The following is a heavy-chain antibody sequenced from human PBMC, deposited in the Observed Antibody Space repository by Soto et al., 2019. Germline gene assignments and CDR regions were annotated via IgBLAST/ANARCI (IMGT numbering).Heavy chain of an antibody. J-gene: IGHJ6*02. CDR2: ISYDGSNK. CDR1: GFSLSSYG. D-gene: IGHD1-7*01. V-gene: IGHV3-30*18. CDR3: AKDFPPNWNYGDYYYYGMDV. Sequence: GGSLRLSCAASGFSLSSYGMHWVRQAPGKGLELVAVISYDGSNKYYADSVKGRFTISRGNSKNTLYLQMNSLRAEDTAVYYCAKDFPPNWNYGDYYYYGMDVWGQGTTVTVSS.